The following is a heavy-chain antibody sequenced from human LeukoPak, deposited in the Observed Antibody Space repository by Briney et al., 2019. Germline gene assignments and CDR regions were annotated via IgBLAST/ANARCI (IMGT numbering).Heavy chain of an antibody. CDR3: AGVTGVPAGVYGGGWFDN. Sequence: SQTLSLTCTVSGASISSGGTFWTWIRQHPEKGLEWIAYISDSGSTYYHPSLKSRGTISEDTSKNQFSLKVTSVTAADTAVYYCAGVTGVPAGVYGGGWFDNWGQGTLVTVSS. D-gene: IGHD2-2*01. CDR1: GASISSGGTF. J-gene: IGHJ5*02. V-gene: IGHV4-31*03. CDR2: ISDSGST.